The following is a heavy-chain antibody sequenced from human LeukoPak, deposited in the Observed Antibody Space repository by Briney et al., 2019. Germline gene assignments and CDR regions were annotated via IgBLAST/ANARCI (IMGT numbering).Heavy chain of an antibody. J-gene: IGHJ3*02. Sequence: PSETLSLTCTVSGGSISSYYWSWIRQPPGKGLEWIGYIYYSGSTNYNPSLKSRVTISVDTSKNQFSLKLSSVTAADTAVYYCARGDTAMVFAFDIWGQGTMVTVSS. CDR3: ARGDTAMVFAFDI. V-gene: IGHV4-59*01. CDR1: GGSISSYY. D-gene: IGHD5-18*01. CDR2: IYYSGST.